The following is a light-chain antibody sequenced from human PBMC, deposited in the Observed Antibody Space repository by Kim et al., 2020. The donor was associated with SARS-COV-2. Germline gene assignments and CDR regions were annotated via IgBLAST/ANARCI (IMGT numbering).Light chain of an antibody. CDR1: SPHIGAGYD. Sequence: VTISCTGSSPHIGAGYDVHWYQQLPGTAPKLLIYGNSSRPSGVPDRFSGSKSGTSASLAITGLQAEDEADYYCQSYDSSLSALYVFGTGTKVTVL. CDR3: QSYDSSLSALYV. V-gene: IGLV1-40*01. J-gene: IGLJ1*01. CDR2: GNS.